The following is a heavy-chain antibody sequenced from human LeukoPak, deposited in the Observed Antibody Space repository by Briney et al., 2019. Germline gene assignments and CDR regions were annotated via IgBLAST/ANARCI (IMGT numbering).Heavy chain of an antibody. Sequence: PGGSLRLSCAASGFIFSSYWMHWVRQAPGKGLVWVSRINSDGSSTSYADSVKGRFTISRDNAKNTLYLQMNSLRAEDTAVYYCARGDYDFWSGYYRPYYYGMDVWGQGTTVTVSS. J-gene: IGHJ6*02. D-gene: IGHD3-3*01. V-gene: IGHV3-74*01. CDR1: GFIFSSYW. CDR3: ARGDYDFWSGYYRPYYYGMDV. CDR2: INSDGSST.